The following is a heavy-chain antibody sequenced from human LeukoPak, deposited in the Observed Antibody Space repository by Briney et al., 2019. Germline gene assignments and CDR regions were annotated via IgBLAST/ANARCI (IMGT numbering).Heavy chain of an antibody. J-gene: IGHJ4*02. CDR3: AKGDCGSGYCYFDY. D-gene: IGHD3-3*01. Sequence: GGSLRLSCAASGFTFDDYAMHWVRQAPGKGLEWVSGISWNSDSIGYAASVKVRFTISRDNAKNSLYLQMNSLRPEDTALYYCAKGDCGSGYCYFDYWGQGTLVTVSS. V-gene: IGHV3-9*01. CDR1: GFTFDDYA. CDR2: ISWNSDSI.